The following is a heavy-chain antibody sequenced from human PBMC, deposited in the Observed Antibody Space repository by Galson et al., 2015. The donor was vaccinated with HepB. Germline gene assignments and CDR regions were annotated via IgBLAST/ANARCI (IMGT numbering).Heavy chain of an antibody. D-gene: IGHD6-19*01. CDR3: AKSKDSGWSYNAFDI. Sequence: SLRLSCAASGFSFSNYAMTWVRQAPGKGLEWVATISGRGVTTYDADSVKGQFTNSRDNANNTLYLEMNNLRADDTAVYFCAKSKDSGWSYNAFDIWGQGTMVTVSS. J-gene: IGHJ3*02. V-gene: IGHV3-23*01. CDR2: ISGRGVTT. CDR1: GFSFSNYA.